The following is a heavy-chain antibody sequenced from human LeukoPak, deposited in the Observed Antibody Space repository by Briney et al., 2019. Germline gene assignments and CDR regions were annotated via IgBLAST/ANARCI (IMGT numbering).Heavy chain of an antibody. D-gene: IGHD6-19*01. CDR2: MNPENGNT. J-gene: IGHJ4*02. Sequence: GASVKVSCKASGYIFTSNDINWVRQATGQGLEWMGRMNPENGNTGSTEKFQGRVTMTRNISISTAYMELSSLGSEDTAVYYCARRYAGGWTDYWGQGTLVTVSS. V-gene: IGHV1-8*01. CDR1: GYIFTSND. CDR3: ARRYAGGWTDY.